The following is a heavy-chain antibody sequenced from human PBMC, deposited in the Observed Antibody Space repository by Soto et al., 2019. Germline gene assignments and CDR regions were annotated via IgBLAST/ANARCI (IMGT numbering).Heavy chain of an antibody. CDR2: ISAYNGNT. J-gene: IGHJ6*02. D-gene: IGHD6-6*01. Sequence: ASVKVSCKASGYTFTSYGISWVRQAPGQGLEWMGWISAYNGNTNYAQKLQGRVTMTTDTSTSTAYMELRSLRSDDTAVYYCARDESIAARPGDYYYYGMDVWGQGTTVTVSS. CDR3: ARDESIAARPGDYYYYGMDV. CDR1: GYTFTSYG. V-gene: IGHV1-18*01.